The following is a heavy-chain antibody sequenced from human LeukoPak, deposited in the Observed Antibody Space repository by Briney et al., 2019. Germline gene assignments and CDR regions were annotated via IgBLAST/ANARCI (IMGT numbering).Heavy chain of an antibody. CDR1: GYTFTSYD. D-gene: IGHD6-13*01. CDR2: MNPNSGNT. J-gene: IGHJ4*02. CDR3: ARDSSSWDFDY. Sequence: ASVKVSCKASGYTFTSYDINWVRQATGQGLEWMGWMNPNSGNTGYAQKFQGRVTITRNTSISTAYMKLSSLRSEDTAVYYCARDSSSWDFDYWGQGTLVTVSS. V-gene: IGHV1-8*03.